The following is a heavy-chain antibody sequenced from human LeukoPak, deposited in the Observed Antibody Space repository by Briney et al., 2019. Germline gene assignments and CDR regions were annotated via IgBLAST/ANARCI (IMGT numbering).Heavy chain of an antibody. CDR1: GFTVGSNY. Sequence: GGSLRLSCAASGFTVGSNYMTWVRQAPGKGLEWVSLIYSGGSTYYADSVKGRFTISRDNSKNTLYLQMNSLRAEDTAVYYCARGLSGYHNTGGQGTLVTVSS. CDR3: ARGLSGYHNT. D-gene: IGHD5-12*01. CDR2: IYSGGST. V-gene: IGHV3-66*01. J-gene: IGHJ4*02.